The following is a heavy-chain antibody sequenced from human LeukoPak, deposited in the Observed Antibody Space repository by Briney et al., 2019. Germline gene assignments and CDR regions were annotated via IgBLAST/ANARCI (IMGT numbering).Heavy chain of an antibody. CDR3: YVDTAMGRGY. Sequence: PGGSLRLSCAASGFTVSSNYMSWVRQAPGKGLEWVSVIYSGGSTYYADSVKGRFTISRGNSKNTLYLQMNSLRAEDTAVYYCYVDTAMGRGYWGQGTLVTVSS. V-gene: IGHV3-66*02. CDR1: GFTVSSNY. J-gene: IGHJ4*02. CDR2: IYSGGST. D-gene: IGHD5-18*01.